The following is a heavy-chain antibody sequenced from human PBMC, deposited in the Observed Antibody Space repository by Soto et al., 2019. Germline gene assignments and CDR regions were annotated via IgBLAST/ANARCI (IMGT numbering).Heavy chain of an antibody. V-gene: IGHV1-8*01. CDR3: ASPSQPVGPYYYYGMDI. CDR2: MNPNSGNT. Sequence: ASVKVSCKASGYKFTSYDISWVRQASGQGLEWMGWMNPNSGNTDSAQSFQGRVTMTRDTSVSTAYMELSSLKSEDTAVYYCASPSQPVGPYYYYGMDIWGQGTTVTVSS. D-gene: IGHD2-15*01. J-gene: IGHJ6*02. CDR1: GYKFTSYD.